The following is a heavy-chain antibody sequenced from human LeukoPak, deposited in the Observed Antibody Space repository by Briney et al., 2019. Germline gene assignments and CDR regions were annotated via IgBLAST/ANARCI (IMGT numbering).Heavy chain of an antibody. CDR3: ARGGRDTAMATTYYYYYYGMDV. Sequence: SETLSLTCTVSGGSISSSSYYWGWTRQPPGKGLEWIGSIYYSGSTNYNPSLKSRVTISVDTSKNQFSLKLSSVTAADTAVYYCARGGRDTAMATTYYYYYYGMDVWGQGTTVTVSS. D-gene: IGHD5-18*01. V-gene: IGHV4-39*07. CDR1: GGSISSSSYY. CDR2: IYYSGST. J-gene: IGHJ6*02.